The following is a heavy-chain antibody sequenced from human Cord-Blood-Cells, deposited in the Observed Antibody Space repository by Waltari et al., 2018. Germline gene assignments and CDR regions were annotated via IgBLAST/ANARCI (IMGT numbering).Heavy chain of an antibody. CDR3: ARHRDSSSSFDY. J-gene: IGHJ4*02. D-gene: IGHD6-6*01. V-gene: IGHV4-39*01. CDR2: IYYSGST. CDR1: GGSISSSSYY. Sequence: QLQLHESGPGLVKPSETLSLTCTVTGGSISSSSYYWGWIRQPPGKGWEWIGSIYYSGSTYNNPSLKSRVTISVDTSKNQFSLKLSAVTAADTAVYYCARHRDSSSSFDYWGQGALVTISS.